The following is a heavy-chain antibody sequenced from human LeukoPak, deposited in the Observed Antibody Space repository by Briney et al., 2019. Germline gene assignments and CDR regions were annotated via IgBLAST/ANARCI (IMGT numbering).Heavy chain of an antibody. CDR2: ISSSSSTI. CDR3: ARGCEGCNFGGSVDY. Sequence: GGSLRLSCAASGFTFSSYSMNWVRQAPGKGLEWVSYISSSSSTIYYADSVKGRFTISRDNAKNSLYLQMNSLRAEDTAVYYCARGCEGCNFGGSVDYWGQGTLVTVSS. D-gene: IGHD3-16*01. V-gene: IGHV3-48*01. CDR1: GFTFSSYS. J-gene: IGHJ4*02.